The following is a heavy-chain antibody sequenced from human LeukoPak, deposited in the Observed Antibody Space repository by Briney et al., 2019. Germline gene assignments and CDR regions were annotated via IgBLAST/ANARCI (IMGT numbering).Heavy chain of an antibody. V-gene: IGHV3-23*01. D-gene: IGHD1-26*01. CDR3: ARGSEWELQSPYYFDY. CDR1: GFTFSSYA. J-gene: IGHJ4*02. CDR2: ISGSGGST. Sequence: GGSLRLSCAASGFTFSSYAMSWVRQAPGKGLEWVSAISGSGGSTYYADSVKGRFTISRDNSKNSLYLQMNSLRAEDTALYHCARGSEWELQSPYYFDYWGQGTLVTVSS.